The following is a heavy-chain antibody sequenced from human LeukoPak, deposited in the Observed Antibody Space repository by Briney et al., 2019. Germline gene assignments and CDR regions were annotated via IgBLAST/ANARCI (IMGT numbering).Heavy chain of an antibody. Sequence: SETLSLTCTVSGGSISAYYWSWIRQTPGKGLEWIGYIHYSGSTNYNPSLNSRVTISVDTSKNQFSLKVNSVTAADTAVYYCARGTHSSSPIPLDYWGQGTLVTVSS. J-gene: IGHJ4*02. D-gene: IGHD6-6*01. CDR2: IHYSGST. CDR3: ARGTHSSSPIPLDY. CDR1: GGSISAYY. V-gene: IGHV4-59*01.